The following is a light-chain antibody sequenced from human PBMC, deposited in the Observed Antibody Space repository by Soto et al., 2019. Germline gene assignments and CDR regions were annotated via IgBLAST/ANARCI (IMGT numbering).Light chain of an antibody. CDR2: DAS. J-gene: IGKJ1*01. CDR1: QTVRNNY. V-gene: IGKV3-20*01. CDR3: QQSYRSPPT. Sequence: VLNQSPGTLSLSQGERATLSCRASQTVRNNYLAWYQQKPGQAPRLLIYDASSRATGIPDRFSGGGSGTDFTLTISSLQPEDFATYYCQQSYRSPPTFGQGTNVDIK.